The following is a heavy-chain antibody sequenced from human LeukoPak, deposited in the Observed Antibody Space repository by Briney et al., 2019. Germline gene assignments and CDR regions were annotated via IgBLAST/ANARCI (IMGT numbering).Heavy chain of an antibody. CDR3: AKVLYSSGVTHYYYYMDA. V-gene: IGHV3-30*18. CDR2: ISYDGSNK. D-gene: IGHD6-19*01. Sequence: PGGSLRLSCAASGFTFSSYAMSWVRQAPGKGLEWVAVISYDGSNKYYADSVKGRFTISRDNSKNTLYLQMNSLRAEDTAVYYCAKVLYSSGVTHYYYYMDAWGKGTTVTVSS. CDR1: GFTFSSYA. J-gene: IGHJ6*03.